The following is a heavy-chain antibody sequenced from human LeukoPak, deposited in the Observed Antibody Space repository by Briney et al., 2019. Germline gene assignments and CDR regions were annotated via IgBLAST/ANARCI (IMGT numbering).Heavy chain of an antibody. J-gene: IGHJ6*03. CDR2: IYHSGST. D-gene: IGHD3-10*01. CDR1: GYSISSGYY. Sequence: PSETLSLTCAVSGYSISSGYYWGWIRQPPGKGLEWIGRIYHSGSTYYNPSLKSRVTISVDTSKNQFSLKLSSMTAADTAVYYCARSYGSGSPYYYMDVWGKGTTVTVSS. CDR3: ARSYGSGSPYYYMDV. V-gene: IGHV4-38-2*01.